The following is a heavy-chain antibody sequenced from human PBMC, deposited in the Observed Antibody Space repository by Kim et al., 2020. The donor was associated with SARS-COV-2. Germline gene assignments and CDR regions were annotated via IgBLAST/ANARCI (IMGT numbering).Heavy chain of an antibody. J-gene: IGHJ5*02. Sequence: ASVKVSCKASGYTFTSYGISWVRQAPGQGLEWMGWISAYNGNTNYAQKLQGRVTMTTDTSTSTAYMELRSLRSDDTAVYYCARVVDSGPGAGSYGWFDPWGQGTLVTVSS. D-gene: IGHD3-10*01. V-gene: IGHV1-18*01. CDR2: ISAYNGNT. CDR3: ARVVDSGPGAGSYGWFDP. CDR1: GYTFTSYG.